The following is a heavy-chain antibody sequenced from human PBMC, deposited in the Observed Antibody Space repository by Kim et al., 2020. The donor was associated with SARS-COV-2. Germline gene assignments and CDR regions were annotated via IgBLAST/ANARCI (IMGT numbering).Heavy chain of an antibody. J-gene: IGHJ4*02. Sequence: IYYADSVKGRFTISRDNAKSSLYLQMNSLRAEDTAVYYCARDRGHNYFDYWGQGTLVTVSS. V-gene: IGHV3-48*03. D-gene: IGHD3-10*01. CDR2: I. CDR3: ARDRGHNYFDY.